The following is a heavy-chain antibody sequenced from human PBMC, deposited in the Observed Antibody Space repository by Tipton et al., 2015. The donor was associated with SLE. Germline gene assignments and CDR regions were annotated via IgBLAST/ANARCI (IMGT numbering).Heavy chain of an antibody. CDR3: ARISVDTTMAQRVDYGMDV. D-gene: IGHD5-18*01. J-gene: IGHJ6*02. V-gene: IGHV4-34*01. CDR1: GGSFNDYL. CDR2: ITHSGIT. Sequence: TLSLTCVVYGGSFNDYLWSWIRQPPGKGLEWIGQITHSGITNYYPSLKSRVTISVDTSKNQFSLKLGSVTAADTAVYYCARISVDTTMAQRVDYGMDVWGQGTTVTVSS.